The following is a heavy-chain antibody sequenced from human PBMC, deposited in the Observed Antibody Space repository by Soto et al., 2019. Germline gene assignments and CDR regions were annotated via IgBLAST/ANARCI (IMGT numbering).Heavy chain of an antibody. D-gene: IGHD2-15*01. J-gene: IGHJ6*02. Sequence: QITLKESGPTLVKPTQTLTLTCTFSGFSLSTSGVGVGWIRQPPGKVLEWLALIYWDDDKRYSPSLTSRLTITKDTSKNQVVLTMTNMDPVDTATYYCAHVLVVVANYGMDVWGQGTTVTVSS. CDR1: GFSLSTSGVG. CDR3: AHVLVVVANYGMDV. V-gene: IGHV2-5*02. CDR2: IYWDDDK.